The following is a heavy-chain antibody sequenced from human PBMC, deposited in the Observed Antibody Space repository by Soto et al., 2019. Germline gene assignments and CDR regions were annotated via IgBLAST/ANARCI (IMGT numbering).Heavy chain of an antibody. CDR1: GFTFSSYS. V-gene: IGHV3-21*01. CDR2: ISSSSSYI. D-gene: IGHD6-13*01. CDR3: ARDRTAAAGYYYYGMDV. J-gene: IGHJ6*02. Sequence: EVQLVESGGGLVKPGGSLRLSCAASGFTFSSYSMNWVRQAPGKGLEWVSSISSSSSYIYYADSVKGRFTISRDNAKNXXYLQMKSLSAEDTAVYYCARDRTAAAGYYYYGMDVWGQGTTVTVSS.